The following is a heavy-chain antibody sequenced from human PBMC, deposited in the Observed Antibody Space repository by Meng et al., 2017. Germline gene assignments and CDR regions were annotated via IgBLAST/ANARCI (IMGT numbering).Heavy chain of an antibody. Sequence: GESLKISCKGSEYNFTADWIGWVRQMPGKGLEWMGVIYAADSDTTNSPSFQGQVNISADKCITTAYLQWSSLKASDTAMYYCARRSGSYYQWFDYWGQGTLVTVSS. CDR2: IYAADSDT. D-gene: IGHD1-26*01. CDR3: ARRSGSYYQWFDY. J-gene: IGHJ4*02. V-gene: IGHV5-51*01. CDR1: EYNFTADW.